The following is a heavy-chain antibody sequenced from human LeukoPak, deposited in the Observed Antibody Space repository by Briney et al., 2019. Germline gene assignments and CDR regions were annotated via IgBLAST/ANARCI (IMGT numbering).Heavy chain of an antibody. CDR3: ARDLSYYDFWSGYLRDY. Sequence: ASVKVSCKASGYTFTGYYMHWVRQAPGQGLEWMGWINPNSGGTNYAQKFQGRVTMTWDTSISTAYMELSRLRSDDTAVYYCARDLSYYDFWSGYLRDYWGQGTLVTVSS. V-gene: IGHV1-2*02. CDR1: GYTFTGYY. CDR2: INPNSGGT. J-gene: IGHJ4*02. D-gene: IGHD3-3*01.